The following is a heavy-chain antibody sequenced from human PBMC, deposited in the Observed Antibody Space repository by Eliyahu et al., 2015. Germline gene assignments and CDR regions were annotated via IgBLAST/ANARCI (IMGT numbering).Heavy chain of an antibody. V-gene: IGHV3-15*01. D-gene: IGHD6-25*01. CDR3: STEARDLAAREPFDF. CDR2: IKTDSEGAST. CDR1: GLGFSDAW. J-gene: IGHJ4*02. Sequence: VQLVESGGNLVKPGGSLRLSCEXXGLGFSDAWMSWVRKAPGKGLGWIGRIKTDSEGASTDYASPVKGRFIVSRDDSKNIMYLQMNSLKVEDTAVYYCSTEARDLAAREPFDFWGQGTLVTVSS.